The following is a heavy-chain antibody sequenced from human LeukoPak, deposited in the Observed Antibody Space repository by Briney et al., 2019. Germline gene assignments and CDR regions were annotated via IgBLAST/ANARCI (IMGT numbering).Heavy chain of an antibody. D-gene: IGHD1-20*01. CDR3: ARDRITDVDI. CDR2: ISSSSSYI. Sequence: PGGSLRLSCAASGSTFSSYSMNWVRQAPGKGLEWVSSISSSSSYIYYADSVKGRFTISRDNAKNSLYLQMNSLRAEDTAVYYCARDRITDVDIWGQGTMVTVSS. J-gene: IGHJ3*02. V-gene: IGHV3-21*01. CDR1: GSTFSSYS.